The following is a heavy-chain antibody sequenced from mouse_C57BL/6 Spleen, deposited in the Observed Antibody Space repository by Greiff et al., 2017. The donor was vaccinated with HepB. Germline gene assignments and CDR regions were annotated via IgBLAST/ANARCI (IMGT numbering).Heavy chain of an antibody. V-gene: IGHV1-82*01. J-gene: IGHJ4*01. CDR1: GYAFSSSW. CDR2: IYPGDGDT. CDR3: ARRTILRRAMDY. Sequence: QVQLQQSGPELVKPGASVKISCKASGYAFSSSWMNWVKQRPGKGLEWIGRIYPGDGDTNYNGKFKGKATLTADKSSSTAYMQLSSLTSEDSAVYFCARRTILRRAMDYWGQGTSVTVSS. D-gene: IGHD1-1*01.